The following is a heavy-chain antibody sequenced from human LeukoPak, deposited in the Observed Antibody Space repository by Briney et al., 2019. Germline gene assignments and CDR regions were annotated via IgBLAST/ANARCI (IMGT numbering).Heavy chain of an antibody. J-gene: IGHJ4*02. CDR2: ISHDSGVR. CDR3: AKDIATMDDPDYFDY. D-gene: IGHD3-10*01. Sequence: ISHDSGVRYYADSVRGRFTISRDNAKNSLHLQMHSLRAEDTAVYYCAKDIATMDDPDYFDYWGQGTLVTVSS. V-gene: IGHV3-48*01.